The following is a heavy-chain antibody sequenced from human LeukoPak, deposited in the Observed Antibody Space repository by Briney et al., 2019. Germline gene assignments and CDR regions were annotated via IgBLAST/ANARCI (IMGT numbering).Heavy chain of an antibody. D-gene: IGHD2-15*01. CDR3: ARVVVVVAATWFDP. CDR2: IKQDESEK. J-gene: IGHJ5*02. CDR1: GFTFSSYW. Sequence: GGSLRLSCAASGFTFSSYWMSWVRQAPGKGLEWVANIKQDESEKYYVDSVKGRFTISRDNAKNSLCLQMNSLRAEDTAVYYCARVVVVVAATWFDPWGQGTLVTVSS. V-gene: IGHV3-7*03.